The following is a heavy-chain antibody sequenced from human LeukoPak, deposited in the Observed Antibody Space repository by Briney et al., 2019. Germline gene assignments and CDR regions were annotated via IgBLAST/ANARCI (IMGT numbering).Heavy chain of an antibody. V-gene: IGHV4-59*01. CDR2: IYNGGST. D-gene: IGHD1-26*01. J-gene: IGHJ4*02. CDR3: AKGGTYGGGADY. CDR1: GASISRDY. Sequence: SETLSLTCTVSGASISRDYWTWIRQPPGKGLEWIGYIYNGGSTTYSPSLNSRVTISLGTSNNQVSLRLSSVTAADTAVYYCAKGGTYGGGADYWGQGTLVTVSS.